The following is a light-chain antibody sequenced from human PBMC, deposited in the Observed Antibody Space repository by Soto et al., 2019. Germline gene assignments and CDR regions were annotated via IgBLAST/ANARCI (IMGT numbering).Light chain of an antibody. V-gene: IGKV1-5*03. CDR2: TVS. CDR3: QQYNTPPLT. Sequence: DIQMTQSPSTLSASLGDRVTITCRASQSIGSWLAWFQQKAGKAPKLLIYTVSSRESGVPARFSGSGSGTEFTLTISRLQADDFATYYYQQYNTPPLTFGQGTQVEIK. CDR1: QSIGSW. J-gene: IGKJ1*01.